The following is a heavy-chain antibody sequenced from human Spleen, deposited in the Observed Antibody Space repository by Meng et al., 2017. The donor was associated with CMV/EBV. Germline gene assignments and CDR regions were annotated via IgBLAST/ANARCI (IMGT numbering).Heavy chain of an antibody. CDR1: GFTVGGDD. Sequence: SGFTVGGDDMGWVRPAPGKGLEGVSVIYSGGSTYYAESVQVRFTISRDNSKIALYLHMNSLRAADTAVYYCARDVPDCSGGSCYSDYWGQGTLVTVSS. D-gene: IGHD2-15*01. CDR2: IYSGGST. V-gene: IGHV3-53*01. J-gene: IGHJ4*02. CDR3: ARDVPDCSGGSCYSDY.